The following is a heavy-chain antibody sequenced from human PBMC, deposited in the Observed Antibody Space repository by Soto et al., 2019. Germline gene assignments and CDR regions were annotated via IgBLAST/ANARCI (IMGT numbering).Heavy chain of an antibody. V-gene: IGHV4-59*08. CDR3: AKNWNWGSLVH. D-gene: IGHD7-27*01. CDR2: IYYGGST. CDR1: GDSISTDY. Sequence: QVHLQESGPGLVKPSETLSLTCTVSGDSISTDYWSWIRQSPGKGLEWIGFIYYGGSTNYNPSLKSRGTISVDTPNNQFSLKLSSVTAADTAVYYCAKNWNWGSLVHWGQGTLVTVSS. J-gene: IGHJ4*02.